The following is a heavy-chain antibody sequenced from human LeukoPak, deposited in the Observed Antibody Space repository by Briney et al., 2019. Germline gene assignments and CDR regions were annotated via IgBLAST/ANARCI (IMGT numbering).Heavy chain of an antibody. CDR2: INPNSDGT. V-gene: IGHV1-2*02. CDR1: GYTFTGYY. CDR3: AIIPSNGSGSYYRVIDAFDI. Sequence: ASVKVSCKASGYTFTGYYMHWVRQAPGQGLEWMGWINPNSDGTNCAQKFQGRVTMTRDTSISTAYMELSRLRSDDTAVYYCAIIPSNGSGSYYRVIDAFDIWGQGTMVTVSS. D-gene: IGHD3-10*01. J-gene: IGHJ3*02.